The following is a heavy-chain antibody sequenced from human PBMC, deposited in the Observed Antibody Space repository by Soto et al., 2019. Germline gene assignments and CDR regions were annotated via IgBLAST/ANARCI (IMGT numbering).Heavy chain of an antibody. J-gene: IGHJ4*02. CDR2: INHSGST. CDR1: GGSFSGYY. CDR3: ARGRDYYDSSMRCYFDY. V-gene: IGHV4-34*01. Sequence: SETLSLSCAVYGGSFSGYYWSWIRQPPGKGLEWIGEINHSGSTNYNPSLKSRVTISVDTSKNQFSLKLSSVTAADTAVYYCARGRDYYDSSMRCYFDYWGQGTLVTVSS. D-gene: IGHD3-22*01.